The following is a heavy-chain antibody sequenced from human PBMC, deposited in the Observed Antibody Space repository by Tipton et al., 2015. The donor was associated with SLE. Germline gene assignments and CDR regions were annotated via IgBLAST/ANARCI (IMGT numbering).Heavy chain of an antibody. D-gene: IGHD6-19*01. V-gene: IGHV4-61*02. CDR1: GGSISSGSYY. Sequence: TLSLTCTVSGGSISSGSYYWSWIRQPAGKVLEWIGRIHTSGSTSYNPPLNSRVTISLDTPKNQFSLNLSSVTAADTAIYSCAKNKAVPENWGQGTLVTVSS. CDR2: IHTSGST. CDR3: AKNKAVPEN. J-gene: IGHJ4*02.